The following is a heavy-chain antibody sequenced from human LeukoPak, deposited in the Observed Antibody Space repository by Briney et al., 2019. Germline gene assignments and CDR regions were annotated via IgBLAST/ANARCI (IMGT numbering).Heavy chain of an antibody. CDR2: IYYSGST. D-gene: IGHD1-26*01. J-gene: IGHJ4*02. CDR1: GGSISSDY. V-gene: IGHV4-59*01. CDR3: ARGSWFDF. Sequence: PSETLSLTCTVSGGSISSDYWSWIRQPPGKGLEWIGYIYYSGSTDYNPSLKSRVTISVDTSKNQFSLKLSSVTAADTAVYYCARGSWFDFWGQGTLVTVSS.